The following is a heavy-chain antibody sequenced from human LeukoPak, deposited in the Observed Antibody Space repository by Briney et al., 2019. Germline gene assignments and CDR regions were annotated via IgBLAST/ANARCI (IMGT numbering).Heavy chain of an antibody. CDR1: GYTFTGYY. CDR3: AKGRVVAGSKSLTYHWLDP. D-gene: IGHD6-19*01. V-gene: IGHV1-2*02. Sequence: ASVKVSCKASGYTFTGYYIHWVRQAPGQGLEWVGWINPNSGGAKYAQKFQDRVTMTRDTSISTAYMGLSRLRSDDTAVYYCAKGRVVAGSKSLTYHWLDPWGQGALVTVSS. CDR2: INPNSGGA. J-gene: IGHJ5*02.